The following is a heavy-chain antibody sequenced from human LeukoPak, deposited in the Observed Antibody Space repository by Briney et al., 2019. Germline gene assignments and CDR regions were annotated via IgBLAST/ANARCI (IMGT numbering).Heavy chain of an antibody. V-gene: IGHV3-23*01. CDR2: ISDSGDNT. Sequence: PGGSLSLSCAASGFTFSSYVVSWVRQAPGKGLEWVSTISDSGDNTYYADSVKGRFTISRDNSKNTLYLQMNSLRAEDTAILFCAKLTRNAIVGPTGLDYWGQGTLVTVSS. CDR1: GFTFSSYV. CDR3: AKLTRNAIVGPTGLDY. J-gene: IGHJ4*02. D-gene: IGHD1-26*01.